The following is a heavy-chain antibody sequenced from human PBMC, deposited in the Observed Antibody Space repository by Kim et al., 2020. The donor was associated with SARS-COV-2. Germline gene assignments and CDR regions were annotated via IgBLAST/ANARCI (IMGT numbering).Heavy chain of an antibody. CDR1: GGSISSGGYY. J-gene: IGHJ6*02. CDR3: ASNPVRLDYGMDV. CDR2: IYYSGST. D-gene: IGHD6-19*01. Sequence: SETLSLTCTVSGGSISSGGYYWSWIRQHPGKGLEWIGYIYYSGSTYYNPSLKSRVTISVDTSKNQFSLKLSSVTAADTAVYYCASNPVRLDYGMDVWGQGTTVTVSS. V-gene: IGHV4-31*03.